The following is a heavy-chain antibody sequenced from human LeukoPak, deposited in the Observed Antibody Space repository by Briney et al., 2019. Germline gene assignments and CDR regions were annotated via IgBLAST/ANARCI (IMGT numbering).Heavy chain of an antibody. D-gene: IGHD5-24*01. CDR2: INPNSGGT. V-gene: IGHV1-2*02. J-gene: IGHJ4*02. Sequence: ASVKVSCKASGYIFTAYYIHWVRQAPGQGLEWMGYINPNSGGTDYAQKFRGRVTMTRDTSISTAYMELSNLRSDDTAVYYCARDDMATNPLEFDYWGQGTLVTVSS. CDR1: GYIFTAYY. CDR3: ARDDMATNPLEFDY.